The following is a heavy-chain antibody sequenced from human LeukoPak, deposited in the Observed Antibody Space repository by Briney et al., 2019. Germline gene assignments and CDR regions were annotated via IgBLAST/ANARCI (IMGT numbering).Heavy chain of an antibody. CDR2: IKQDGSTK. CDR1: GFTFSSYW. D-gene: IGHD1-26*01. V-gene: IGHV3-7*01. CDR3: TRDTIGSLDY. J-gene: IGHJ4*02. Sequence: GGSLRLSCAASGFTFSSYWMSWVRQAPGKGLEWVANIKQDGSTKHYADSLKGRFTISRDNPKNSLFLQMNNLRADDTAIYYCTRDTIGSLDYWGQGILVTVAS.